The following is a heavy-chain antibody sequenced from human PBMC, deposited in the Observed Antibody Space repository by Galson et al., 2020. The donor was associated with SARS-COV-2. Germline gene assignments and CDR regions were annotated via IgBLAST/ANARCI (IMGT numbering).Heavy chain of an antibody. D-gene: IGHD2-15*01. Sequence: GESLKISCAASGFTVSSNYMSWVRQAPGKGLEWVSVIYSGGSTYYADSVKGRFTISRDNSKNTLYLQMNSLRAEDTAVYYCARGNAPKAPLGDCSGGSCGVAFDIWGQGTMVTVSS. V-gene: IGHV3-53*01. CDR2: IYSGGST. J-gene: IGHJ3*02. CDR1: GFTVSSNY. CDR3: ARGNAPKAPLGDCSGGSCGVAFDI.